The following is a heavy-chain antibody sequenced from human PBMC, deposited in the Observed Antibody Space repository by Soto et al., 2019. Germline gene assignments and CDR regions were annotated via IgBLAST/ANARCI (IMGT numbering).Heavy chain of an antibody. CDR1: GFIFSSYG. V-gene: IGHV3-33*06. D-gene: IGHD6-19*01. CDR3: AKSIAVAHEWLDP. CDR2: IWYDGSNT. Sequence: GGSLRLSCAASGFIFSSYGMHWVRQAPGKGLEWVAGIWYDGSNTFYSDAVKGRFSISRDNSKNTVHLQMNSLRAEDTAVYYCAKSIAVAHEWLDPWGQGIQVTVSS. J-gene: IGHJ5*02.